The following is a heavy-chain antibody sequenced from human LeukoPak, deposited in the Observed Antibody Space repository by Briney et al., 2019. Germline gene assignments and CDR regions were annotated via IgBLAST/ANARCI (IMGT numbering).Heavy chain of an antibody. CDR1: GGSISSYY. D-gene: IGHD3-22*01. V-gene: IGHV4-59*01. J-gene: IGHJ5*02. CDR2: IYYSGNT. Sequence: PSETLSLTCTISGGSISSYYWSWIRQPPGKGLEWLGYIYYSGNTNYNPSLKSRVTISVDTSKNQFSLKLSSVTAADTAVYFCARGTYYYDSSNREDWFDPWGQGTLVTVSS. CDR3: ARGTYYYDSSNREDWFDP.